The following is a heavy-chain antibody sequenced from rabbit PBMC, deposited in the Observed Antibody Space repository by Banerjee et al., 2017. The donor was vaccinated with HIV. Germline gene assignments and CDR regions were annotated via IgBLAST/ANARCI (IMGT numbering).Heavy chain of an antibody. CDR3: ASSDYDIITFNL. V-gene: IGHV1S45*01. CDR2: IYPDYGST. CDR1: GFSFSSSYW. D-gene: IGHD1-1*01. J-gene: IGHJ4*01. Sequence: QEQLEESGGDLVKPGGTLTLTCTASGFSFSSSYWICWVRQAPGKGLEWIACIYPDYGSTVYASWAKGRFTISKTSSTTVTLQMTSLTAADTATYFCASSDYDIITFNLWGQGTLVTVS.